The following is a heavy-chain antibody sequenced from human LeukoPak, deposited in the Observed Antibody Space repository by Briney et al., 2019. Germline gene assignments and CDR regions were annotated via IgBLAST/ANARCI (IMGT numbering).Heavy chain of an antibody. CDR2: IYTSGST. Sequence: PSETLSLTCTVSGGSISSYYWSWIRQPAGKGLEWIGRIYTSGSTNYNPSLKSRVTMSVDTSKNQFSLKLSSVTAADTAVYYCVREFGELLGHYYYYYMDVWGKGTTVTVSS. D-gene: IGHD3-10*01. V-gene: IGHV4-4*07. CDR3: VREFGELLGHYYYYYMDV. CDR1: GGSISSYY. J-gene: IGHJ6*03.